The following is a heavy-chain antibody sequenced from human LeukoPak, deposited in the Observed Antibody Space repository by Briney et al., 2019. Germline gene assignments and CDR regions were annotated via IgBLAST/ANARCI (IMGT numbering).Heavy chain of an antibody. CDR3: ARIHGYCSGGACYVLDN. CDR1: GGSVSGYY. CDR2: VYYSGST. J-gene: IGHJ4*02. V-gene: IGHV4-59*02. D-gene: IGHD2-15*01. Sequence: PSETLSLTCVVSGGSVSGYYWGWIRQPPGRGLEWIGYVYYSGSTNYNPSFKSRITISVDTSRNQFSLQLSSVTAADTAVYYCARIHGYCSGGACYVLDNWGQGTLVAVSS.